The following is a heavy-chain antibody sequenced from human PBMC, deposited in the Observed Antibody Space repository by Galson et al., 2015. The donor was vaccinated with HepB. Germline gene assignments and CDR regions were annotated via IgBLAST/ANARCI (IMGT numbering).Heavy chain of an antibody. J-gene: IGHJ4*02. CDR3: GSQVSLAY. CDR1: GLTFSNYW. V-gene: IGHV3-74*01. CDR2: INGDGSIT. D-gene: IGHD5/OR15-5a*01. Sequence: SLRLSCAASGLTFSNYWMHWVRQVPGKGLVWVSAINGDGSITTYADSVKGRFTISRDNAKNTLYLQMDSLRAEDTAVYYCGSQVSLAYWGQGTLVTVSS.